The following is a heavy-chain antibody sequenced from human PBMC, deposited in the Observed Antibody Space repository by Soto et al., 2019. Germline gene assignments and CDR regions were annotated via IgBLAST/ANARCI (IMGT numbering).Heavy chain of an antibody. CDR1: GYTFTSYG. D-gene: IGHD3-3*01. J-gene: IGHJ5*02. Sequence: ASVKVSCKASGYTFTSYGISWVRQAPGQGXEWMGWISAYNGNTNYAQKLQGRVTMTTDTSTSTAYMELRSLRSDDTAVYYCARAKGITIFGVVTLYNWFDPWGQGTLVTVSS. CDR2: ISAYNGNT. CDR3: ARAKGITIFGVVTLYNWFDP. V-gene: IGHV1-18*04.